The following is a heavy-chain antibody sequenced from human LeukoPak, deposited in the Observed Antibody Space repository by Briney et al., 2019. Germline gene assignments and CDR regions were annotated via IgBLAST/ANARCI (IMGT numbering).Heavy chain of an antibody. CDR1: GFTFDDYA. V-gene: IGHV3-9*01. J-gene: IGHJ3*02. CDR2: ISWNSGSI. D-gene: IGHD4-23*01. CDR3: AKGLGYGGPNDAFDI. Sequence: GGSLRLSCAASGFTFDDYAMHWVRQAPGKGLEWVSGISWNSGSIGYADSVKGRFTISRDNAKNSLYLQMNSLRAEDTALYYCAKGLGYGGPNDAFDIWGQGTMVTVSS.